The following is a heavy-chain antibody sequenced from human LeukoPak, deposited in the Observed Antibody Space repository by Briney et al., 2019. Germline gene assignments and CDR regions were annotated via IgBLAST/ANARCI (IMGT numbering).Heavy chain of an antibody. CDR3: AKDGGSYCSGGSCYSSDYYGMDV. CDR1: GFTFSSYG. J-gene: IGHJ6*02. V-gene: IGHV3-30*18. Sequence: TGGSLRLSCAASGFTFSSYGMHWVRQAPGKGLEWVAVISYDGSNKYYADSVKGRFTISRDNSKNTLYLQMNSLRAEDTAVYYRAKDGGSYCSGGSCYSSDYYGMDVWGQGTTVTVSS. D-gene: IGHD2-15*01. CDR2: ISYDGSNK.